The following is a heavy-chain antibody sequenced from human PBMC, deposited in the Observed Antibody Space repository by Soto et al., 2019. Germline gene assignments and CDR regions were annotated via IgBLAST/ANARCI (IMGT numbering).Heavy chain of an antibody. CDR1: GFTFSSYA. Sequence: GSLRLSCAASGFTFSSYAMSWVRQAPGKGLEWVSAISGSGGSTYYADSVKGRFTISRDNSKNTLYLQMNSLRAEDTAVYYCAEDHGGAGGWSYPHPYWGQGTLVTVSS. V-gene: IGHV3-23*01. CDR2: ISGSGGST. D-gene: IGHD6-19*01. CDR3: AEDHGGAGGWSYPHPY. J-gene: IGHJ4*02.